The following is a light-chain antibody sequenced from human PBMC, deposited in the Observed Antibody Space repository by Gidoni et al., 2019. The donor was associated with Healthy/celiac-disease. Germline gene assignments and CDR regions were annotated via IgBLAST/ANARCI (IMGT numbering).Light chain of an antibody. CDR1: QDISNY. Sequence: IQLTNSPPSLSASVGDRVTITCQASQDISNYLNWYQQKPGKAPKLLIYDASNLETGVPSRFSGSGSGTDFTFTISSLQPEDIATYYCQQYDNLPYTFGQGTKLEIK. CDR3: QQYDNLPYT. J-gene: IGKJ2*01. CDR2: DAS. V-gene: IGKV1-33*01.